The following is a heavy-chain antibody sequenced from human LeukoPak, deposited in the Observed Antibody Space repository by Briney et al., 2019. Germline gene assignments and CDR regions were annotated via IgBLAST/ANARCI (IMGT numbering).Heavy chain of an antibody. CDR2: ISSSSSYI. CDR3: ARGPYDSSGYYFDY. V-gene: IGHV3-21*01. Sequence: GGSLRLSCAASGFTFSSYSMNWVRQAPGKGLEWVSSISSSSSYIYYADSVKGRFTISRDNAKNSLYLQMNSLRAEDMAVYYCARGPYDSSGYYFDYWGQGTLVTVSS. CDR1: GFTFSSYS. D-gene: IGHD3-22*01. J-gene: IGHJ4*02.